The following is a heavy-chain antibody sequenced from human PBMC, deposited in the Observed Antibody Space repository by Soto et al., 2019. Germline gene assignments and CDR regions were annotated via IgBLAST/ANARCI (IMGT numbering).Heavy chain of an antibody. CDR1: GVSISSGNW. J-gene: IGHJ4*02. CDR3: ARLVYDTRLNYMYFVF. CDR2: IFHDGTA. D-gene: IGHD2-8*01. V-gene: IGHV4-4*02. Sequence: PSETLSLTCAVSGVSISSGNWWTWVRQTPQRGLEYIGEIFHDGTANYYPSFERRVAISVDTSKNQFSLKLTSVTAADTAIYFCARLVYDTRLNYMYFVFWGQGARVTVSS.